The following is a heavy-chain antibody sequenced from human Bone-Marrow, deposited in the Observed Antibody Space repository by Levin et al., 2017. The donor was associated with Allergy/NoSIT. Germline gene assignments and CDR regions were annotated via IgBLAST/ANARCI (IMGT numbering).Heavy chain of an antibody. CDR2: IYYSGST. J-gene: IGHJ6*02. CDR1: GGSISSSSYY. V-gene: IGHV4-39*01. CDR3: ARIPRCSSTSCRGSMDV. Sequence: TSETLSLTCTVSGGSISSSSYYWGWIRQPPGKGLEWIGSIYYSGSTYYNPSLKSRVTISVDTSKNQFSLKLSSVTAADTAVYYCARIPRCSSTSCRGSMDVWGQGTTVNVSS. D-gene: IGHD2-2*01.